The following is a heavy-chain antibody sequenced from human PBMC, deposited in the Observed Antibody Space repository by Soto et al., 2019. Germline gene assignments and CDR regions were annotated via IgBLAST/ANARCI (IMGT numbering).Heavy chain of an antibody. CDR2: INHSGST. CDR1: GGSFSGYY. D-gene: IGHD1-7*01. V-gene: IGHV4-34*01. Sequence: SETLSLTCAVYGGSFSGYYWSWIRQPPGKGLEWIGEINHSGSTNYNPSLKSRDTISVDTSKNQFSLKLSSVTAADTAVYYCARASRPKGELQSYWYFDLWGRGTLVTVSS. J-gene: IGHJ2*01. CDR3: ARASRPKGELQSYWYFDL.